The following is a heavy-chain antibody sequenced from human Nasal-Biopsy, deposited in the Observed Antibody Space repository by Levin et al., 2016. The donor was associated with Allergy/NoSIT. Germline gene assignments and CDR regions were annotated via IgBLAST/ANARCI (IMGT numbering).Heavy chain of an antibody. CDR1: GFTFSRSA. J-gene: IGHJ3*02. CDR3: AAYHDTSEYFIPRAFDM. V-gene: IGHV1-58*01. Sequence: SVKVSCKASGFTFSRSAVQWVRQARGQRLEWIGWIVVGSGDTNYAQKFQERVSITRDMSTSTTYMELSSLRSEDTAVYYCAAYHDTSEYFIPRAFDMWGQGTMVTVSS. CDR2: IVVGSGDT. D-gene: IGHD3-22*01.